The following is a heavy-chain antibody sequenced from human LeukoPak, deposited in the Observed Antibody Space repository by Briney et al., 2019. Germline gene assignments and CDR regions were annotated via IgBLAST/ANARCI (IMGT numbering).Heavy chain of an antibody. CDR3: ARGFRYAKYYDILTGPI. Sequence: PSETLSLTCTVSGGSISSSSYYWGWIRQPPGKGLEWIGSIYYSGSTYYNPSLKSRVTISVDTSKNQFSLKLSSVTAADTAVYYCARGFRYAKYYDILTGPIWGQGTMATVSS. J-gene: IGHJ3*02. D-gene: IGHD3-9*01. V-gene: IGHV4-39*07. CDR1: GGSISSSSYY. CDR2: IYYSGST.